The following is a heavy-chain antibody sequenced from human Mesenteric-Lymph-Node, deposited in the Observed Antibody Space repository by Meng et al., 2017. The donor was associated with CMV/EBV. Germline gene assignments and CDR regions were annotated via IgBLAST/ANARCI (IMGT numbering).Heavy chain of an antibody. Sequence: ASVKVSCKASGYTFTAHYIHWVRQAPGQGLEWMGWINPNSGGTNYAQKFQGRVTMTRDTSISTAYMELSRLRSDDTAVYYCARGGMVAAPPLYYGLDVWGQGTTVTVSS. CDR2: INPNSGGT. J-gene: IGHJ6*02. CDR3: ARGGMVAAPPLYYGLDV. D-gene: IGHD6-13*01. CDR1: GYTFTAHY. V-gene: IGHV1-2*02.